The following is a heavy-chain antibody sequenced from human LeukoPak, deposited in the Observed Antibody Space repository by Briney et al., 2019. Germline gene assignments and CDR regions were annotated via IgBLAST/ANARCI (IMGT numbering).Heavy chain of an antibody. D-gene: IGHD1-1*01. CDR2: ISGIGGNT. CDR3: AKANWVSNADAVW. CDR1: GFTFSSFA. V-gene: IGHV3-23*01. J-gene: IGHJ4*02. Sequence: GGSLRLSRAASGFTFSSFAMSWVRQAPGKGLEWVSVISGIGGNTYYADSVKGRFTLSRDSSTNTVYLQMNNLRVEDTAIYYCAKANWVSNADAVWWGQGTLVTVSS.